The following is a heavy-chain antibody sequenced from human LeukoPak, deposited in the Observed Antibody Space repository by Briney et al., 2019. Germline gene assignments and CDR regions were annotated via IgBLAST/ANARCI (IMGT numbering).Heavy chain of an antibody. CDR2: INSDGGSI. CDR1: GFTFSSYW. Sequence: PGGSLRLSCAASGFTFSSYWMHWVRQAPGKGLVWVSRINSDGGSISYADSVKGRFTISRDNAKNTLYLQMNSLRAEDTAVYYCARRIQGMAPYYFDYWGQGTLVTVSS. D-gene: IGHD5-24*01. J-gene: IGHJ4*02. V-gene: IGHV3-74*01. CDR3: ARRIQGMAPYYFDY.